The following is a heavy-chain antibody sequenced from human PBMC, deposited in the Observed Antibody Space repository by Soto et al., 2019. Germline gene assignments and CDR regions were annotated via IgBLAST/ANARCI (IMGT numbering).Heavy chain of an antibody. D-gene: IGHD6-13*01. J-gene: IGHJ5*02. CDR1: GFTFSNYW. Sequence: PGGSLRLSCEASGFTFSNYWMNWVRQAPGKGLEWVSYISSSGSTIYYADSVKGRFTISRDNAKNSLYLQMNSLRAEDTAVYYCARGLYPDGDSSSWPNWFDPWGQGTLVTVSS. CDR3: ARGLYPDGDSSSWPNWFDP. V-gene: IGHV3-48*04. CDR2: ISSSGSTI.